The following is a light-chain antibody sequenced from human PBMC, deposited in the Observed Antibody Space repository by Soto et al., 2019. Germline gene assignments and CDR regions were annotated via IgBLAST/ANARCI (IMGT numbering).Light chain of an antibody. J-gene: IGKJ4*01. CDR2: WAS. Sequence: DIVMSQSPDSLAVSLGERATIKCKSSQSLFYTSNKRNYLAWYQQKPGQRPRLLISWASTRESGVPDRFSAGGSGTDFTLTITNLQADDVATYYYHQYFSAPQAFGGGTKVEI. CDR1: QSLFYTSNKRNY. V-gene: IGKV4-1*01. CDR3: HQYFSAPQA.